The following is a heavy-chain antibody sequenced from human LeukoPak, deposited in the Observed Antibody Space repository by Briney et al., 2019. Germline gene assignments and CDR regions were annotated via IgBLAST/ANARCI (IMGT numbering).Heavy chain of an antibody. CDR1: GLTFSSYG. CDR3: ARRAGAYSHPYDY. D-gene: IGHD4/OR15-4a*01. CDR2: ISSSNYI. Sequence: PGRSLRLSCAASGLTFSSYGMHWVRQAPGKGLEWVSSISSSNYIYYADSVKGRFTISRDNSKNTLYLQMNSLRADDTAVYYCARRAGAYSHPYDYWGQGTLVTVSS. J-gene: IGHJ4*02. V-gene: IGHV3-21*04.